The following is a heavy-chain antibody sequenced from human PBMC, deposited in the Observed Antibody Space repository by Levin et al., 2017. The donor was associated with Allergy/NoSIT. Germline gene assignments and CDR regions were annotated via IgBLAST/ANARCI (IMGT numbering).Heavy chain of an antibody. Sequence: ESGPTLVKPTQTLTLTCTFSGFSLTTSGMCVSWIRQPPGNALEWLAHIDWDDDKYYSTSLKTRLTISRDTSKNQVVLTMTSMDPVDTDTYYCARATNHYYGRGFDYWGQGTPVTVSS. CDR2: IDWDDDK. V-gene: IGHV2-70*01. J-gene: IGHJ4*02. CDR3: ARATNHYYGRGFDY. CDR1: GFSLTTSGMC. D-gene: IGHD3-10*01.